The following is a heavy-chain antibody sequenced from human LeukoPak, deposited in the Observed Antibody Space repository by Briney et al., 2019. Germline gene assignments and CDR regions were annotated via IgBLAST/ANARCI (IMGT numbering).Heavy chain of an antibody. J-gene: IGHJ6*03. V-gene: IGHV4-59*01. Sequence: SETLSLTCTVSGGSISSYYWSWIRQPPGKGLEWIGYIYYSGSTNYNPSLKSRVTISVDTSKNQFSLKLSSVTAADTAVYYCARETYSSGPYYYYMDVWGKGTTVTVSS. D-gene: IGHD6-19*01. CDR1: GGSISSYY. CDR2: IYYSGST. CDR3: ARETYSSGPYYYYMDV.